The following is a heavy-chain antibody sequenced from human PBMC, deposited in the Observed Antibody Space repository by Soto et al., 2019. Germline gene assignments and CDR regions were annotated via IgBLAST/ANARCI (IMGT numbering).Heavy chain of an antibody. CDR3: ARDDREHTKSPEHDH. D-gene: IGHD1-26*01. Sequence: SETLSLTCTVSGGSISTYYWNWIRQPPGKGLESIGYIYYSGSANYSPSLKSRVTISVDTSKNEFPLKLSSVTAADTASYYCARDDREHTKSPEHDHWGQGTLVPVSS. J-gene: IGHJ4*02. V-gene: IGHV4-59*01. CDR2: IYYSGSA. CDR1: GGSISTYY.